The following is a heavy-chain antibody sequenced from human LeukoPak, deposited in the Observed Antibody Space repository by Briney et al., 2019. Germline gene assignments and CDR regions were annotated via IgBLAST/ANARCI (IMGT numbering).Heavy chain of an antibody. CDR1: GGSFSGYY. CDR2: INHSGST. D-gene: IGHD2-2*02. J-gene: IGHJ4*02. Sequence: SETLSLTCAVYGGSFSGYYWSWIRQPPGKGLEWIGEINHSGSTNYNPSLKSRVTISVDTSKNQFSLKLSSVTAADTAVYYCARPGRYCSSTSCYKDRGYYFDYWGQGTLVTVSS. CDR3: ARPGRYCSSTSCYKDRGYYFDY. V-gene: IGHV4-34*01.